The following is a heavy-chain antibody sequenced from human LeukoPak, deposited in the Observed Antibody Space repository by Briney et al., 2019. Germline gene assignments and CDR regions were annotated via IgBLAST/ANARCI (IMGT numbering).Heavy chain of an antibody. CDR3: AREVKSSTITMVQGVIDPGYFDY. CDR1: GGSISSSSYY. CDR2: IYYSGST. D-gene: IGHD3-10*01. V-gene: IGHV4-39*02. J-gene: IGHJ4*02. Sequence: SETLSLTCTVSGGSISSSSYYWGWIRQPPGKGLEWIGSIYYSGSTYYNPSLKSRVTISVDTSKNQFSLKLSSVTAADTAVYYCAREVKSSTITMVQGVIDPGYFDYWGQGTLVTVSS.